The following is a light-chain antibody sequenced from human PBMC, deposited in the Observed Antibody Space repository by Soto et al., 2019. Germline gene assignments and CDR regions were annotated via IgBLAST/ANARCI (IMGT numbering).Light chain of an antibody. J-gene: IGKJ1*01. V-gene: IGKV1-39*01. Sequence: DIQMTQSPASLSASLGDRVTITWRASQSISSYLNWYQQKPVKAPKLLIYSASNLQSGVPSRFSGSGSATDFTLTISSLQPEDFATYYCQQSYFTPTWTFGQGTKVDIK. CDR3: QQSYFTPTWT. CDR2: SAS. CDR1: QSISSY.